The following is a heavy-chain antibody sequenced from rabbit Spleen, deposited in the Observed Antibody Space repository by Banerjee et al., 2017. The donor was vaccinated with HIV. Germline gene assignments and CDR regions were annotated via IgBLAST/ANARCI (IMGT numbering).Heavy chain of an antibody. J-gene: IGHJ6*01. Sequence: QSLEESGGDLVKPEGSLTLTCTASGFSFSGGYYMCWVRQAPGKGLEWIGCIYAGSSGSTYYATWAKGRFTISRASSTTVTLQMTSLRAADTATYFCARDMDHVIGWNLGWGGQGTPVTVS. CDR2: IYAGSSGST. V-gene: IGHV1S40*01. CDR1: GFSFSGGYY. CDR3: ARDMDHVIGWNLGW. D-gene: IGHD4-1*01.